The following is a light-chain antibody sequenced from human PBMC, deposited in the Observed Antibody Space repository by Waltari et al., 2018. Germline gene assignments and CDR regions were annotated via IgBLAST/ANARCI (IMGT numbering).Light chain of an antibody. CDR2: GKN. J-gene: IGLJ2*01. CDR1: SLRTYY. V-gene: IGLV3-19*01. CDR3: HSRDSSGNVL. Sequence: SSELTQGPAVSVALGQIVRITCQRHSLRTYYVSWFHQKPGQAPSLVIYGKNNRPSGIPDRFSASSSGSTASLTIIGAQAEDEADYYCHSRDSSGNVLIGGGTKLTVV.